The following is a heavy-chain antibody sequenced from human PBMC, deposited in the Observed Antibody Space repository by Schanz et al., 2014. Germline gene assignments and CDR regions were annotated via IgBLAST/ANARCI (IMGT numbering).Heavy chain of an antibody. CDR3: TRGEYSYALSAFDI. CDR2: ITAYNGDT. V-gene: IGHV1-18*01. Sequence: QVQLIQSGAEVKKPGASVKVSCKASGYTFTSHGISWVRQAPGQGLEWMGWITAYNGDTNYALKLQGRVAMTTDTSTGTAYMELRSLTSDDTALYYCTRGEYSYALSAFDIWGQGTMVTVSS. D-gene: IGHD5-18*01. J-gene: IGHJ3*02. CDR1: GYTFTSHG.